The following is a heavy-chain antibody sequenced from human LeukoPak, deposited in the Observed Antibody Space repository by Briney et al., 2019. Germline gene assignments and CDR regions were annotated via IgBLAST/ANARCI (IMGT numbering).Heavy chain of an antibody. Sequence: PGGSLRLSCAASGSTFSSYWMSWVRQAPGKGLEWVGRIKSKTDGGTTDYAAPVKGRFTISRDDSKNTLYLQMNSLKTEDTAVYYCTTAGWELYYFDYWGQGTLVTVSS. CDR3: TTAGWELYYFDY. CDR2: IKSKTDGGTT. V-gene: IGHV3-15*01. CDR1: GSTFSSYW. D-gene: IGHD1-26*01. J-gene: IGHJ4*02.